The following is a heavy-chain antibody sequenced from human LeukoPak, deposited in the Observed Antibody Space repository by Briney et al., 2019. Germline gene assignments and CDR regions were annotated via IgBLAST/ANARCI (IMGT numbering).Heavy chain of an antibody. V-gene: IGHV3-23*01. D-gene: IGHD6-13*01. J-gene: IGHJ6*02. CDR2: INSGGST. CDR1: GFTFSTYA. Sequence: GGSLRLSCAASGFTFSTYAMSWVRQAPGKGLEWVSAINSGGSTYYADSLKGRFTISRDNSKNTLYLQMNSLRAEDTAVYYCAKDRGSSWPHYYYYYGMDVWGQGTTVTVSS. CDR3: AKDRGSSWPHYYYYYGMDV.